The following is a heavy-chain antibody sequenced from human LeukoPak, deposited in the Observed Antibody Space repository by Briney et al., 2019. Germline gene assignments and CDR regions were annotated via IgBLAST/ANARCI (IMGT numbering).Heavy chain of an antibody. J-gene: IGHJ5*02. CDR3: ARGTPKRYYDFCSGDNWFDP. CDR1: GGSISSSSCY. V-gene: IGHV4-39*07. CDR2: IYYSGST. Sequence: SETLSLTCTVSGGSISSSSCYWGWIRQPPGKGLEWIGSIYYSGSTYYNPSLNSRVPISVDTSKSQFSLHLSSVTAADTAVYSCARGTPKRYYDFCSGDNWFDPWGQGTLVTVSS. D-gene: IGHD3-3*01.